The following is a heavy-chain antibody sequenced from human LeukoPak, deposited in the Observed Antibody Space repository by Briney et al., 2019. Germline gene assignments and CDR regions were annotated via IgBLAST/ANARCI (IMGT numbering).Heavy chain of an antibody. CDR2: INHSGGT. CDR1: GYSISSGYY. V-gene: IGHV4-38-2*02. J-gene: IGHJ6*02. CDR3: ARVGGGSDPYYAMDV. D-gene: IGHD2-15*01. Sequence: SETLSLTCTVSGYSISSGYYWGWIRQPPGKGLELIGSINHSGGTYYNPSLKSRVTISVDTSKNQFSLKLNSVNPEDTAVYYCARVGGGSDPYYAMDVWGQGTTVTVSS.